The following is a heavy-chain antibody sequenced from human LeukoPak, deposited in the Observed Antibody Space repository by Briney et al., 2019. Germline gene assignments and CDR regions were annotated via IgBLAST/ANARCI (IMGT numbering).Heavy chain of an antibody. CDR3: ARGGGGVVVKYNWFDP. J-gene: IGHJ5*02. CDR2: ISYDGSNE. V-gene: IGHV3-30*03. Sequence: GGSLRLSCAASGFTFSSYGMHWVRQAPGKGLEWVAVISYDGSNEYYADSVEGRFTISRDNSKNTLYLQMNSLRTEDTAVYFCARGGGGVVVKYNWFDPWGQGTLVTVSS. D-gene: IGHD2-21*01. CDR1: GFTFSSYG.